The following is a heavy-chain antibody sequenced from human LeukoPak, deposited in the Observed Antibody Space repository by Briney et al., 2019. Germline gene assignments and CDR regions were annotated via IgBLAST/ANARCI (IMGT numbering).Heavy chain of an antibody. CDR3: ARGGYTSSWSFFDY. D-gene: IGHD6-13*01. CDR1: GFTVSSNY. CDR2: IYSGGST. Sequence: GGSLRLSCAASGFTVSSNYMSWVRQAPGKGLEWVSVIYSGGSTYYADSVKGRFTISRDNSTNTLFLQMNSLRAEDTAVYYCARGGYTSSWSFFDYWGQGTLVTVSS. V-gene: IGHV3-53*01. J-gene: IGHJ4*02.